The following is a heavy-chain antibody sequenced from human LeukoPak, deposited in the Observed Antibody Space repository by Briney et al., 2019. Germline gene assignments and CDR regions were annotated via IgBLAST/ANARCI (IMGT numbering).Heavy chain of an antibody. Sequence: GGSLRLSCTAASQFSISHLWMNWVRQAPGKGLEWVANIKADGSEKYYVDSEKGRFTISRDNAKNSLYLQMDSLRAEDTAVYYCMRGHYDVAWGQGNLVTVSS. J-gene: IGHJ5*02. CDR1: QFSISHLW. CDR2: IKADGSEK. CDR3: MRGHYDVA. D-gene: IGHD4-17*01. V-gene: IGHV3-7*01.